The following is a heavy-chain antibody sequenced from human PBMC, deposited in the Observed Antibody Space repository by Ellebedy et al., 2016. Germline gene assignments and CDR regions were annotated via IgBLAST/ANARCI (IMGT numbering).Heavy chain of an antibody. V-gene: IGHV3-30-3*01. CDR2: ISYDGGAK. CDR1: GFTFSNYP. D-gene: IGHD5-18*01. J-gene: IGHJ3*02. Sequence: GESLKISCAASGFTFSNYPLHWVRQAPGKGPEWVSFISYDGGAKHYADSVKGRFTISRDDSTNTPYLQMNSLRAEDTAVYYCATEGAATTMGDAFDIWGQGTMVTVSS. CDR3: ATEGAATTMGDAFDI.